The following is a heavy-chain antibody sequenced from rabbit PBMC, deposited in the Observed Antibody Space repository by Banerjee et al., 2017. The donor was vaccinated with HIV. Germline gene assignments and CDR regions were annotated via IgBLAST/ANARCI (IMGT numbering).Heavy chain of an antibody. Sequence: QEQLEESGGDLVKPEGSLTLTCTASGFTLSSYWIYWVRQAPGKGLEWIACIYAGSSGNTVYASWAKGRFTISKTSSTTVTLQMTSLTAADTASYFCARDLAGVIGWNFNLWGQGTLVTVS. J-gene: IGHJ4*01. D-gene: IGHD4-1*01. CDR3: ARDLAGVIGWNFNL. V-gene: IGHV1S45*01. CDR1: GFTLSSYW. CDR2: IYAGSSGNT.